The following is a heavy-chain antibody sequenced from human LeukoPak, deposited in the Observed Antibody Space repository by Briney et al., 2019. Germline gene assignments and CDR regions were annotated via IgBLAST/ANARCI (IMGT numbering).Heavy chain of an antibody. CDR3: TRLYDISGYYHFDQ. CDR2: IRSKVYGGTT. Sequence: GGSLRLSCAASGFTFSSYSMNWVRQAPGKGLEWVGFIRSKVYGGTTEYAASVKGRFTISRDDSKSIAYLQMNSLKTEDTAVYYCTRLYDISGYYHFDQWGQGTLVTVSS. D-gene: IGHD3-22*01. V-gene: IGHV3-49*04. J-gene: IGHJ4*02. CDR1: GFTFSSYS.